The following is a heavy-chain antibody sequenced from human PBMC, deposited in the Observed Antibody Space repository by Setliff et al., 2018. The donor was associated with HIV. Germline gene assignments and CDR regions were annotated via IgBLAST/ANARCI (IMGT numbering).Heavy chain of an antibody. CDR2: ISVDNGDT. V-gene: IGHV1-18*01. Sequence: ASVKVSCKASGYTFTNFGIGWVRQATGQGLEWMGWISVDNGDTNYAQKLQGRVTMTTDTSTSTAYMELRSLRSDDTAVYYCARDRALWFGKFVSGRAFDIWGQGTMVTVSS. CDR1: GYTFTNFG. J-gene: IGHJ3*02. CDR3: ARDRALWFGKFVSGRAFDI. D-gene: IGHD3-10*01.